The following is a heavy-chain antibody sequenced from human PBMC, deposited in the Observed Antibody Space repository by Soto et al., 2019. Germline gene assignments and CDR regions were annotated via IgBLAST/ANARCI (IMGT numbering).Heavy chain of an antibody. CDR2: IYYSGST. D-gene: IGHD6-6*01. Sequence: SETLSLTCTVSGGSISSSSYYWGWIRQPPGKGLEWIGSIYYSGSTYYNPSLKSRVTISVDTSKNQFSLKLSSVTAADTAVYYCARHERAARPEYNWFDPWGQGTLVTVSS. J-gene: IGHJ5*02. CDR1: GGSISSSSYY. CDR3: ARHERAARPEYNWFDP. V-gene: IGHV4-39*01.